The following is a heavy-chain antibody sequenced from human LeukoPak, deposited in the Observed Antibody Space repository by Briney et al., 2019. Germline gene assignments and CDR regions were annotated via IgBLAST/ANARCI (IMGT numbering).Heavy chain of an antibody. V-gene: IGHV1-8*03. CDR1: GYTFTRYD. J-gene: IGHJ4*02. Sequence: ASVKVSCKASGYTFTRYDINWVRQATGQGLERMGWINLKSGNTGHAQKFQGRVTITRDTSISTVYLELSSLRSEDTALYFCTRVDGSPDYWGQGTLVTVSS. CDR3: TRVDGSPDY. CDR2: INLKSGNT. D-gene: IGHD2-15*01.